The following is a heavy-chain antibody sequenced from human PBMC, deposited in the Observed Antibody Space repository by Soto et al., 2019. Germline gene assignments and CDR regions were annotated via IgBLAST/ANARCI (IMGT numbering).Heavy chain of an antibody. Sequence: GASVKVSCKASGGTFSSYTISWVRQAPGQGLEWMGRIIPILGIANYAQKFQGRVTITTDKSTSTAYMELSSLRSEDTAVYYCAAAGHHYDSYYYYMDVWGKGTTVTVSS. CDR2: IIPILGIA. J-gene: IGHJ6*03. V-gene: IGHV1-69*02. CDR1: GGTFSSYT. D-gene: IGHD3-3*01. CDR3: AAAGHHYDSYYYYMDV.